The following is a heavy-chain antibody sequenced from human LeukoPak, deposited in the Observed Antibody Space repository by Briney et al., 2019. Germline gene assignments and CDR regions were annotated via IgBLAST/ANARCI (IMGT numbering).Heavy chain of an antibody. CDR1: GGSISSYY. CDR2: IFYSGST. CDR3: ARGGGNPYWYFDL. Sequence: SETLSLTCTVSGGSISSYYWSWIRQPPGKGLEWIGYIFYSGSTDYNPSLKSRVSISVDTSKNQFSLKLSSVTAADTAVYYCARGGGNPYWYFDLWGRGTLVTVSS. V-gene: IGHV4-59*01. D-gene: IGHD4-23*01. J-gene: IGHJ2*01.